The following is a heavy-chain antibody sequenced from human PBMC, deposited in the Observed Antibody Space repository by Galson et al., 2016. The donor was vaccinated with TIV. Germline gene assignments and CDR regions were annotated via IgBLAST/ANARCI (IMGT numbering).Heavy chain of an antibody. CDR2: IHHTGDT. CDR1: GYSISSGYY. V-gene: IGHV4-38-2*02. CDR3: VRGAGISWLRYPFEY. D-gene: IGHD5-12*01. Sequence: SETLSLSCTVSGYSISSGYYWGWPRQPPGKGLQWIGSIHHTGDTHYDPSLKSRVTISVDTSKNQFSLKLSSVTAADTAVYFCVRGAGISWLRYPFEYWGQGILVTVSS. J-gene: IGHJ4*02.